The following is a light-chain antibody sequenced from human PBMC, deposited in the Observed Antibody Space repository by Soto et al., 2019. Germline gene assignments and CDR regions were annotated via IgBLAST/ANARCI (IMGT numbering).Light chain of an antibody. V-gene: IGLV2-14*01. CDR2: DVS. CDR1: SSEVGGYNY. Sequence: QSVLTQPASVSGSPGQSITISCTGTSSEVGGYNYVSWYQQHPGKATKLMIYDVSNRPSGVSNRFSGYKSGNTASLTIFGFQAEDEDDYYCSSYTSSSPLNVFGTGTKVTVL. J-gene: IGLJ1*01. CDR3: SSYTSSSPLNV.